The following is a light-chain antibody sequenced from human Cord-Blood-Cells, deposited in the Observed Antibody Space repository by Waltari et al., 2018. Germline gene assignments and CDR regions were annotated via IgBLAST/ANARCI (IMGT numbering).Light chain of an antibody. Sequence: DIQMTQSPPSLSASVGDRVTITCRASQSISSYLNWYQQKPGKAPKPLIYAASSLQSGVPSRFSGSGSGTDFTLTISSLQPEDFATYYCQQSYSTPLFTFGPGTKVDI. V-gene: IGKV1-39*01. CDR2: AAS. J-gene: IGKJ3*01. CDR1: QSISSY. CDR3: QQSYSTPLFT.